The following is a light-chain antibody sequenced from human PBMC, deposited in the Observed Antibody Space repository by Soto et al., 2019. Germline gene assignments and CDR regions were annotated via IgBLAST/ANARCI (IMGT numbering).Light chain of an antibody. J-gene: IGLJ3*02. Sequence: QLVLTQSPSASASLGASVKLTCTLSGGHSSYAIAWHQQQPEKGPRYLMNLNNDGSHTKGDGIPDRFSGSSSGAERYLTISSLQSEDEADYYCQTWATGIRVFGGGTKPPS. CDR1: GGHSSYA. CDR3: QTWATGIRV. V-gene: IGLV4-69*01. CDR2: LNNDGSH.